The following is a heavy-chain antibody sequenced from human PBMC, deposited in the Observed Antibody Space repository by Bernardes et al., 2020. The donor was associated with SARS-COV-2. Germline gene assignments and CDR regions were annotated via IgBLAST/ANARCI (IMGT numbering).Heavy chain of an antibody. CDR2: IIPMFGTA. J-gene: IGHJ4*02. Sequence: SVKVSCKASGGTFSTSAISWVRQAPGQGLEWMGRIIPMFGTADYAQKFQDRVTITADESTSTAYMELSSLRSEDTAVYYCARLSGHCRGASCYPGQYYFDYWGQGTLVTVS. D-gene: IGHD2-15*01. V-gene: IGHV1-69*13. CDR1: GGTFSTSA. CDR3: ARLSGHCRGASCYPGQYYFDY.